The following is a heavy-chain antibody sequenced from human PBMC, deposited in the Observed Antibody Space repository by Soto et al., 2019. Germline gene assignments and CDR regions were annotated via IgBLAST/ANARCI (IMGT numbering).Heavy chain of an antibody. CDR2: IYYSGIT. CDR1: GGSVSSGSYY. D-gene: IGHD2-2*01. Sequence: SETLSLTCTVSGGSVSSGSYYWSWIRQPPGKGREWIGYIYYSGITNYNPSIKRRVTITVDTSKNQFSLKLSSVTAADTAVSYCAAGKIVVVPAALSDYYYMDVWGKGTTVTVSS. CDR3: AAGKIVVVPAALSDYYYMDV. J-gene: IGHJ6*03. V-gene: IGHV4-61*01.